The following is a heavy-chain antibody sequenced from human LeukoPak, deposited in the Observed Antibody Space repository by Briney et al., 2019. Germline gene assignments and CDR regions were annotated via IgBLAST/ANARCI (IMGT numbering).Heavy chain of an antibody. Sequence: SETLSLTCTVSGGSISSYYWSWIRQPPGKGLEWIGYIYYSGSTNYNPSLKSRVTISVDTSKNRFSLKLSSVTAADTAVYYCARQRGSGWYGVYFDYWGQGTLVTVSS. D-gene: IGHD6-19*01. CDR2: IYYSGST. V-gene: IGHV4-59*08. CDR3: ARQRGSGWYGVYFDY. CDR1: GGSISSYY. J-gene: IGHJ4*02.